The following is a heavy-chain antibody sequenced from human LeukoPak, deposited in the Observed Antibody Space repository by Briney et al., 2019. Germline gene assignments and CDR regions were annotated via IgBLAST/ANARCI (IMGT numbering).Heavy chain of an antibody. CDR3: TNSHIAVAGTNDY. V-gene: IGHV3-73*01. CDR2: IRSKANSYAT. Sequence: GGSLKLSCAASGFTFSGSAMHWVRQASGKGLEWVGRIRSKANSYATAYAASVKGRFTISRDDSKNTAYLQMNSLKTEDTAVYYCTNSHIAVAGTNDYWGQGTLVIVSS. D-gene: IGHD6-19*01. J-gene: IGHJ4*02. CDR1: GFTFSGSA.